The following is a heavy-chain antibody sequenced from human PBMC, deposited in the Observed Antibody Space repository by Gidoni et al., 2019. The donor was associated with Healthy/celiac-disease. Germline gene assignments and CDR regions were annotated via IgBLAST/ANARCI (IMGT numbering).Heavy chain of an antibody. D-gene: IGHD1-26*01. CDR2: IYYSGST. CDR3: ARGPSIVGAIEADWYFDL. Sequence: QVQLQESGPGLVKPSQTLSLTCTVSGGSISSGGYYWSWIRQHPGKGLEWIGYIYYSGSTYYNPSLKSRVTISVDTSKNQFSLKLSSVTAADTAVYYCARGPSIVGAIEADWYFDLWGRGTLVTVSS. V-gene: IGHV4-31*03. J-gene: IGHJ2*01. CDR1: GGSISSGGYY.